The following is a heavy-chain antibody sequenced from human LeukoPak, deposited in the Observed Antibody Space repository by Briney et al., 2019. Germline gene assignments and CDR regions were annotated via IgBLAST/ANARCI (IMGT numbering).Heavy chain of an antibody. CDR1: EYSFTSYC. CDR3: ATSWGYNYLGYFDY. CDR2: IYPGDSDT. V-gene: IGHV5-51*01. J-gene: IGHJ4*02. Sequence: GASLKISCKAPEYSFTSYCIGWVRQMPGKGLDWMGVIYPGDSDTSYSPSFQGQVTISADKSISTAYLQWSSLKASDTAMYYCATSWGYNYLGYFDYWGEGTLVTVSS. D-gene: IGHD5-24*01.